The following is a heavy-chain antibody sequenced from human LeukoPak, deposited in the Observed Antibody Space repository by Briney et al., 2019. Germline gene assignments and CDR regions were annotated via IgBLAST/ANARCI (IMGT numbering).Heavy chain of an antibody. V-gene: IGHV3-23*01. J-gene: IGHJ4*02. D-gene: IGHD2-21*02. CDR1: GFTFSVYA. CDR2: ISGSGGST. Sequence: GGSLRLSCTASGFTFSVYAMIWVRQAPEKGLEWVSGISGSGGSTYYADSVKGRFTISRDNSKNTLYLQMNSLRAEDTAVYCCAKARHIVVVTAIPFDYWGQGTLVTVSS. CDR3: AKARHIVVVTAIPFDY.